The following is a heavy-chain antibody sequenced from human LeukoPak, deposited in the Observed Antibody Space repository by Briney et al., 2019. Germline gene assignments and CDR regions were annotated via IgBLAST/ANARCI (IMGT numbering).Heavy chain of an antibody. Sequence: PSETLSLTCTVSGGSISSYYWSWIRQPPRKGLEWIGYVFYSGSINYNPSLKSRVTISVDTPKNQFSLKLSSVTAADTAVYYCARTMTSTGGDAFDIWGQGTMVTVSS. J-gene: IGHJ3*02. D-gene: IGHD4-17*01. CDR3: ARTMTSTGGDAFDI. CDR1: GGSISSYY. V-gene: IGHV4-59*08. CDR2: VFYSGSI.